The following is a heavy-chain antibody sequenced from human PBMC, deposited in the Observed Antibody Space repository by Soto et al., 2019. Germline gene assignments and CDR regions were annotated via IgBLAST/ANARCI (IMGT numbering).Heavy chain of an antibody. J-gene: IGHJ4*02. CDR3: ARESHYYDSSGPPFDY. V-gene: IGHV3-30-3*01. CDR2: ISYDGSNK. Sequence: QVQLVESGGGVVQPGRSLRLSCAASGFTFSSYAMHWVRQAPGKGLEWVAVISYDGSNKYYADSVKGRFTISRDNSKNPLYLQMNSLRAEDTAVYYCARESHYYDSSGPPFDYWGQGTLVTVSS. D-gene: IGHD3-22*01. CDR1: GFTFSSYA.